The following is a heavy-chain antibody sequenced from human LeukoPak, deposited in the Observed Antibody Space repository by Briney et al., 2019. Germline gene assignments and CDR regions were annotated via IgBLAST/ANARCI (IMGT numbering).Heavy chain of an antibody. J-gene: IGHJ4*02. CDR1: GFTVSSNY. CDR2: LYSGGST. V-gene: IGHV3-66*01. D-gene: IGHD3-22*01. Sequence: GGSLRLSCAASGFTVSSNYMNWVRQASGKGLEWASVLYSGGSTYYADSVKGRFTISRDNSKNTLYLQMNSLRAEDTAVYYCARALGSSGYPQPDYWGQGTLVTVSS. CDR3: ARALGSSGYPQPDY.